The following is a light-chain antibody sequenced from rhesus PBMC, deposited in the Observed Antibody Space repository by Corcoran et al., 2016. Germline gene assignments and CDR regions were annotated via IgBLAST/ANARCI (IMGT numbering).Light chain of an antibody. CDR2: GVS. CDR1: SSDIGGYNG. CDR3: CSYTPSSTYI. J-gene: IGLJ1*01. V-gene: IGLV2-38*01. Sequence: QSALTQPPSVSKSLGQSVTISCTGTSSDIGGYNGVSWYQQHPGTAPRLLIYGVSKRPSGVSDRFSGSKSGNTASLTISGLQAEDEADYYCCSYTPSSTYIFGAGTRLTVL.